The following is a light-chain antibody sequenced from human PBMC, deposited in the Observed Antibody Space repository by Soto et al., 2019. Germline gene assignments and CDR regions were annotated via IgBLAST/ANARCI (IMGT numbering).Light chain of an antibody. V-gene: IGKV3-15*01. CDR1: QSVRSN. J-gene: IGKJ4*01. Sequence: EIVMTQSPATLSVSPGESATLSCRASQSVRSNLAWYQQKPGQAPRLLIYGASTRATGIPARFSGGGSGTEFTLTINSLQSEDFAVYYCQCYNRWPLSFGGGTKVDI. CDR2: GAS. CDR3: QCYNRWPLS.